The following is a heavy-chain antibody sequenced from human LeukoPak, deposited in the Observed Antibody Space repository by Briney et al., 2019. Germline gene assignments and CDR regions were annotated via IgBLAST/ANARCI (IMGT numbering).Heavy chain of an antibody. CDR3: ARDRYDSSRYGTFDY. V-gene: IGHV3-33*01. CDR2: IWYDGSNK. D-gene: IGHD3-22*01. J-gene: IGHJ4*02. Sequence: GGSLRLSCAASGFTFSSYGMHWVRQAPGKGLEWVAVIWYDGSNKYYADSVKGRFTISRDNSKNTLYLQMNSLRAEDTAVYYCARDRYDSSRYGTFDYWGQGTLVTVSS. CDR1: GFTFSSYG.